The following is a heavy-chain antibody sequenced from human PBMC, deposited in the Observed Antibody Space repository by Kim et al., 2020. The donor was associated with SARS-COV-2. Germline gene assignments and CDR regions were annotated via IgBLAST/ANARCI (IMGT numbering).Heavy chain of an antibody. CDR1: GFTFSNAW. CDR3: TTAGWLRGSGSYYMGY. V-gene: IGHV3-15*01. J-gene: IGHJ4*02. CDR2: IKSKTDGGTT. D-gene: IGHD3-10*01. Sequence: GGSLRLSCAASGFTFSNAWMSWVRQAPGKGLEWVGRIKSKTDGGTTDYAAPVKGRFTISRDDSKNTLYLQMNSLKTEDTAVYYCTTAGWLRGSGSYYMGYWGQGTLVTVSS.